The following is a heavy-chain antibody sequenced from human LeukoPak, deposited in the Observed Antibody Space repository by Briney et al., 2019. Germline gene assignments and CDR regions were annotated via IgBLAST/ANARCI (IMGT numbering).Heavy chain of an antibody. D-gene: IGHD3-22*01. V-gene: IGHV4-39*01. Sequence: SETLSLTCTVSGVSISSSNSYWGWIRQPPGKGLEWIGNIYYGENTYYNPSLKSRVTISIDTSNNQFYLKLSSLTAADTAVYYCARRDDSSGYHKIFDYWGQGTLVTVSS. CDR3: ARRDDSSGYHKIFDY. CDR1: GVSISSSNSY. CDR2: IYYGENT. J-gene: IGHJ4*02.